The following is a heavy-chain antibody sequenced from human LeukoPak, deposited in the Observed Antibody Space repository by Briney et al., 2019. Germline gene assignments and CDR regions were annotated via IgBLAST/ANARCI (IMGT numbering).Heavy chain of an antibody. J-gene: IGHJ4*02. CDR1: GGSISSSNW. D-gene: IGHD3-10*01. V-gene: IGHV4-30-4*01. CDR2: IYYSGST. Sequence: SGTLSLTCAVSGGSISSSNWWSWIRQPPGKGLEWIGYIYYSGSTYYNPSLKSRVTISVDTSKNQFSLKLSSVTAADTAVYYCARARGAFDYWGQGTLVTVSS. CDR3: ARARGAFDY.